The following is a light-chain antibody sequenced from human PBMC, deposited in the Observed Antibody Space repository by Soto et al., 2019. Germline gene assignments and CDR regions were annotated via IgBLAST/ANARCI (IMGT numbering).Light chain of an antibody. CDR3: QSYDSSLSGWV. V-gene: IGLV1-40*01. CDR1: SSNIGAGYD. J-gene: IGLJ3*02. CDR2: GNS. Sequence: QSVLTQPPSVSGAPGQRVTISCTWSSSNIGAGYDVHWYQQLPGTVPKLLIYGNSNRPSGVPDRFSGSKSGTSASLAITGLQAEDEADYYCQSYDSSLSGWVFGGGTKVTVL.